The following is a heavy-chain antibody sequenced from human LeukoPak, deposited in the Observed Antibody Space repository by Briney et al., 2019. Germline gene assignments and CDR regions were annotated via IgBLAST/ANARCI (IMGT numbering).Heavy chain of an antibody. V-gene: IGHV4-59*02. CDR2: IYYSGST. Sequence: SETLSLTCTVSGGSVSSYYWSWIRQPPGKGLEWIGYIYYSGSTNYNPSLKSRVTISVDTSKNQFSLKLSSVTAADTAVYYCARGCSSTSCYDWFDPWGQGTLVTVSS. D-gene: IGHD2-2*01. J-gene: IGHJ5*02. CDR3: ARGCSSTSCYDWFDP. CDR1: GGSVSSYY.